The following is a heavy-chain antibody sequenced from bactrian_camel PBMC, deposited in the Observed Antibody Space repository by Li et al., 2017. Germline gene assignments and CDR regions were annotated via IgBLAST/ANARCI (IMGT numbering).Heavy chain of an antibody. V-gene: IGHV3S6*01. CDR2: IDTGGST. J-gene: IGHJ4*01. CDR1: GYTFSRSY. D-gene: IGHD5*01. CDR3: TREDPGAGGAD. Sequence: HVQLVESGGGLVQPGGSLRLSCVASGYTFSRSYMNWVRQGPGKELEWISSIDTGGSTYYADSVRGRFTISKDVAKNTLYLQMNSLKSDDTAMYYCTREDPGAGGADWGQGTQVTVS.